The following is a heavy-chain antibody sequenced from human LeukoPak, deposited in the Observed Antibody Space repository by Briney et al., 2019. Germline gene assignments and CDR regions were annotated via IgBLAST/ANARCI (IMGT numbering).Heavy chain of an antibody. CDR1: GYTFTSYG. CDR3: ARGDYYDSIDY. CDR2: ISAYNGNT. D-gene: IGHD3-22*01. V-gene: IGHV1-18*01. J-gene: IGHJ4*02. Sequence: ASVKVSCKASGYTFTSYGISWVRQAPGQALEWMGWISAYNGNTNYAQKLQGRVTMTTDTSTSTAYMELRSLRAEDTAVYYCARGDYYDSIDYWGQGTLVTVSS.